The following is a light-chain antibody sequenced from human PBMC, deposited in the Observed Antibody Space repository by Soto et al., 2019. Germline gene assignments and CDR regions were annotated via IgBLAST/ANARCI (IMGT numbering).Light chain of an antibody. CDR2: AAS. V-gene: IGKV3-20*01. CDR3: QQYGSSGT. Sequence: ETVLTQSPGTLSLSPRARATLSCRASQSVSSSYLAWYQRKPGQAPRLLIYAASSRATGIPDRFSGSGSGTDFTLTISRLEPEDFAVYYCQQYGSSGTFGEGTKVDIK. J-gene: IGKJ4*02. CDR1: QSVSSSY.